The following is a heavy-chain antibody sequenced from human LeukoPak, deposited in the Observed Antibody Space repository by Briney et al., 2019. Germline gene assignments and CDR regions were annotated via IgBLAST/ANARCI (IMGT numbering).Heavy chain of an antibody. CDR2: INHSGST. J-gene: IGHJ4*02. CDR3: ARGPRNYYGPGSYYIRHFDY. CDR1: GGSFSGYY. D-gene: IGHD3-10*01. V-gene: IGHV4-34*01. Sequence: SETLSLTCAVYGGSFSGYYWSWIRQPPGKGLEWIGEINHSGSTNYNPSLKSRVTISVDTSKNQFSLKLSSVTAADTAVYYCARGPRNYYGPGSYYIRHFDYWGQGTLVTVSS.